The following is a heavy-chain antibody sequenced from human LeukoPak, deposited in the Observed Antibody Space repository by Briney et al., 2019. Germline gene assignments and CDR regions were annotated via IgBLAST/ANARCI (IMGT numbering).Heavy chain of an antibody. Sequence: GGSLRLSCTPSGFTFGDYGFNWVRQAPGKGLEWVGFIRKKAHDWTPQYAPSVQGRFTISRDDSKGIAYLEMNSLKTEDTAVYYCTRAGGYDNYLDYWGQGTPVTVSS. V-gene: IGHV3-49*04. CDR1: GFTFGDYG. J-gene: IGHJ4*02. D-gene: IGHD5-12*01. CDR3: TRAGGYDNYLDY. CDR2: IRKKAHDWTP.